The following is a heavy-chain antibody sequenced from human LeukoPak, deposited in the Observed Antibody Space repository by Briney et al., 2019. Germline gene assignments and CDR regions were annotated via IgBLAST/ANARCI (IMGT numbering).Heavy chain of an antibody. CDR3: ARAPRITIVRGAYRPHYFDY. Sequence: KASGTLSLTCAVSGGSISSSNWWSWVRQPPGKGLEWIGEIYHSGSTNYDPSLKSRVTISVDKSKNQFSLKLSSVTAADTAVYYCARAPRITIVRGAYRPHYFDYWGQGTLVTVSS. CDR2: IYHSGST. J-gene: IGHJ4*02. V-gene: IGHV4-4*02. D-gene: IGHD3-10*01. CDR1: GGSISSSNW.